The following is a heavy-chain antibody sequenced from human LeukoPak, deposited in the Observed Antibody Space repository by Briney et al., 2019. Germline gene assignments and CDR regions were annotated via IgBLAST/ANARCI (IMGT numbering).Heavy chain of an antibody. D-gene: IGHD6-19*01. CDR2: IWYDGSNK. V-gene: IGHV3-33*06. CDR1: GFTFRTYS. J-gene: IGHJ2*01. CDR3: AKSMTLQWRGFFDL. Sequence: GGSLRLSCAASGFTFRTYSMNWVRQAPGKGLEWVAVIWYDGSNKYYADSVKGRFTISRDNSKNTLYLQKNSLRADDTAIYYCAKSMTLQWRGFFDLWGRGTHVTVSS.